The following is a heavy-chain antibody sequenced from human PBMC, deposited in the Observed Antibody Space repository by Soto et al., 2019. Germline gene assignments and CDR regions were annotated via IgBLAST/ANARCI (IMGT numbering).Heavy chain of an antibody. J-gene: IGHJ6*02. Sequence: QEQLVESGGGVVQPGRSLRLSCAASGFSFSGYAMHWVRQAPGKGLEWVALIWHDGSTTSYADSVKGRFTISRDNSKNTHYLQMNNLRAEDTAVYYCARDVETTKANYYYYGMDVWGRGTPVTVSS. CDR1: GFSFSGYA. CDR2: IWHDGSTT. CDR3: ARDVETTKANYYYYGMDV. V-gene: IGHV3-33*01. D-gene: IGHD5-18*01.